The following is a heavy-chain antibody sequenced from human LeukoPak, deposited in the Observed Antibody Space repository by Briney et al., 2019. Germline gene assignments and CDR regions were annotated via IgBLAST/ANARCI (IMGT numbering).Heavy chain of an antibody. CDR2: IYYSGST. Sequence: SETLSPTCTVSGGSISSSSYYWGWIRQPPGKGLEWIGSIYYSGSTYYNPSLKSRVTISVDTSKNQFSLKLSSVTAADTAVYYCASGPAGAPWGQGTLVTVSS. J-gene: IGHJ4*02. CDR3: ASGPAGAP. CDR1: GGSISSSSYY. D-gene: IGHD2-2*01. V-gene: IGHV4-39*01.